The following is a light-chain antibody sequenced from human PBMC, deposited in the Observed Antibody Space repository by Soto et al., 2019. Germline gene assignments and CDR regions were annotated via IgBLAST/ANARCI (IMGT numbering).Light chain of an antibody. CDR3: SSYTSSSTWV. Sequence: QSALTQPASVPGSPGQSITISCTGTSSDVGGYNYVSWYQQHPGKAPKLMIYDVSNRPSGVSNRFSGSKSGNTASLTISGLQAEDEADYYCSSYTSSSTWVFGTGTKVTVL. CDR2: DVS. CDR1: SSDVGGYNY. J-gene: IGLJ1*01. V-gene: IGLV2-14*01.